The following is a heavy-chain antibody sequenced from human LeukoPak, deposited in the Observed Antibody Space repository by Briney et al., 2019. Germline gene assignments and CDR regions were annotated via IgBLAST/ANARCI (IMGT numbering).Heavy chain of an antibody. V-gene: IGHV4-61*02. CDR3: ARDTDLASYYSYYMDV. CDR1: GGSISSGSYY. CDR2: IYTIGST. Sequence: SQSLSLTCTDSGGSISSGSYYCSWIRQPAGEGLEWIGRIYTIGSTNYNPAIKSRVPISVDTSKTQFSLKLSSVPAADTAVYYCARDTDLASYYSYYMDVWGKGTTVTVSS. J-gene: IGHJ6*03.